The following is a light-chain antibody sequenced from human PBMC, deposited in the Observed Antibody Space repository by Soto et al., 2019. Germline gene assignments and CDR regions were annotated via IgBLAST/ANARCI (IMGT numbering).Light chain of an antibody. CDR2: DAS. CDR3: QQYNSYCP. Sequence: DIQMAQSPSALSASVGDRVTITCRASQSISSWLAWYQAKPGKAPKLLIYDASSLDTGVPSRFSGSRSGTDFTLTISSLEPDNFATYYRQQYNSYCPFCQGTKV. J-gene: IGKJ1*01. V-gene: IGKV1-5*01. CDR1: QSISSW.